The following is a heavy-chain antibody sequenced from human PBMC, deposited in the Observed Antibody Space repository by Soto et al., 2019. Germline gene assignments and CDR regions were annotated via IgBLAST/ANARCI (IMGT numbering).Heavy chain of an antibody. J-gene: IGHJ6*02. CDR3: ARERYVTIFGVVIRYYYGMDV. CDR2: ISYDGSNK. D-gene: IGHD3-3*01. V-gene: IGHV3-30-3*01. CDR1: GFTFSSYA. Sequence: LRLSCAASGFTFSSYAMHWVRQAPGKGLEWVAVISYDGSNKYYADSVKGRFIISRDNSKNTLYLQMNSLRAEDTAVYYCARERYVTIFGVVIRYYYGMDVWGQGTTVTVSS.